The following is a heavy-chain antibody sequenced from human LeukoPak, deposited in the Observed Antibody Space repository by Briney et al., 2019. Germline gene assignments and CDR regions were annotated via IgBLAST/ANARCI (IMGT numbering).Heavy chain of an antibody. J-gene: IGHJ4*02. Sequence: GGSLRLSCAASGFTFSSYSMNWVRQAPGKGLQWVSAISGDGKDRDYPDSVKGRFTISRDNAKNTLYLQMNSLRVEDTAVYYYARDWYYSIDYWGRGTLVTVSS. V-gene: IGHV3-21*01. CDR3: ARDWYYSIDY. D-gene: IGHD3-16*01. CDR1: GFTFSSYS. CDR2: ISGDGKDR.